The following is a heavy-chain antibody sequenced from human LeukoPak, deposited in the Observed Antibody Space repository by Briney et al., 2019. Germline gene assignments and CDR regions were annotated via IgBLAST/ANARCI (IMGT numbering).Heavy chain of an antibody. CDR1: GGTFSSYA. Sequence: ASVKVSCKASGGTFSSYAISWVRQAPGQGLEWMGGIIPIFGTANYAQKFQGRVTITTDESTSTAYMELSSLRSEDTAVYYCARAKVPGLYNWFDPWGQGTLVTVSS. CDR2: IIPIFGTA. CDR3: ARAKVPGLYNWFDP. J-gene: IGHJ5*02. V-gene: IGHV1-69*05.